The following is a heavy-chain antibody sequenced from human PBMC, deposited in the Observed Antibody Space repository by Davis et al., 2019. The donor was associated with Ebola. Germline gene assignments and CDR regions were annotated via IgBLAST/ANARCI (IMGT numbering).Heavy chain of an antibody. V-gene: IGHV4-38-2*02. Sequence: MPSETLSLTCTVSGYSISSGYYWRWIRQPPGKGLEWIGSIYHSGSTYYNPSLKSRVTISVDTSKNQFSLKLSSVTAADTAVYYCAREGLQGEFDYWGQGTLVTVSS. CDR2: IYHSGST. CDR3: AREGLQGEFDY. J-gene: IGHJ4*02. CDR1: GYSISSGYY. D-gene: IGHD5-24*01.